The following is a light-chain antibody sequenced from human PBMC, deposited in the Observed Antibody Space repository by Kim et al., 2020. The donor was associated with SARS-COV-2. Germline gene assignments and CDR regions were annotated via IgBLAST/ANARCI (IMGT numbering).Light chain of an antibody. CDR2: GAS. V-gene: IGKV3D-15*01. J-gene: IGKJ4*01. CDR1: QSVRSSY. Sequence: PGERAPLSGRASQSVRSSYLAWYQQKPGQAPRRLIYGASSRATGIPDRFSGSGTGTEFTLTISSLQSEDFAVYYCQQYTDWPLTFGGGTKVDIK. CDR3: QQYTDWPLT.